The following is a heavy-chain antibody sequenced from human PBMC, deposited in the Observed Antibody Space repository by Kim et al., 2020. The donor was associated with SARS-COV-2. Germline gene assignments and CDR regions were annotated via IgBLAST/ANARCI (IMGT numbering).Heavy chain of an antibody. V-gene: IGHV3-48*01. D-gene: IGHD2-15*01. CDR2: TS. J-gene: IGHJ5*02. CDR3: ARDQGGSSNP. Sequence: TSYHPDSLKDRFTISRDNAKNSLYLQMNSLRAEDTAVYYCARDQGGSSNPWGQGTLVTVSS.